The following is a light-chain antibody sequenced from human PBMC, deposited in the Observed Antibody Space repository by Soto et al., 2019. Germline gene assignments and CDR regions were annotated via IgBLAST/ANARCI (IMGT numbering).Light chain of an antibody. CDR2: EVS. V-gene: IGLV2-8*01. Sequence: QSVLTQPPSASGSPGQSFTISCTGISSDDGGYNYVSWYQQHPGKAPKLMIYEVSKRPSGVPDRFSGSKSGNTASLTVSGLQAEDEADYYCSSYAGSNNFVVFGGGTKLTVL. J-gene: IGLJ2*01. CDR3: SSYAGSNNFVV. CDR1: SSDDGGYNY.